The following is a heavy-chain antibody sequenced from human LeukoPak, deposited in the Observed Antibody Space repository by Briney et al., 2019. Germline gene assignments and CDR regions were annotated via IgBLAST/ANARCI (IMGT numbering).Heavy chain of an antibody. CDR1: GGSFSGYY. D-gene: IGHD4-23*01. J-gene: IGHJ2*01. V-gene: IGHV4-34*01. CDR3: ARSYGGNSANWYFDL. CDR2: INHSGST. Sequence: SETLSLTCAVYGGSFSGYYWSWIRQPPGKGLEWIGEINHSGSTNYNPSLKSRVTISVDTSKNQFSLKLSSVTAADTAVYYCARSYGGNSANWYFDLWGRGTPVTVSS.